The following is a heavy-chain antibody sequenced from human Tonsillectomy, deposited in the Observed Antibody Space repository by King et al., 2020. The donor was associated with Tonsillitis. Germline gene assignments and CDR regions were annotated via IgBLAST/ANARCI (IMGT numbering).Heavy chain of an antibody. CDR2: ISSSGSTI. J-gene: IGHJ4*02. CDR1: GFTFSDYY. V-gene: IGHV3-11*01. CDR3: ARVRAEPRYYFDY. Sequence: VQLVESGGGLVNPGGSLRLSCAASGFTFSDYYMSWIRQAPGKGLGWVSYISSSGSTIYYADSVKGRFTTSRDNAKNSLYLQMNSLRAEDTAVYYCARVRAEPRYYFDYWGQGTLVTVSS. D-gene: IGHD6-13*01.